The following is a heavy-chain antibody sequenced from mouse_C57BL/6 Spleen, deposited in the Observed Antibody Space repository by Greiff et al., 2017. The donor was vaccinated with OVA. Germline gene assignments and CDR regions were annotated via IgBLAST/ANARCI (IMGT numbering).Heavy chain of an antibody. CDR1: GYTFTSYW. D-gene: IGHD3-2*02. V-gene: IGHV1-50*01. CDR2: IDPSDSYT. J-gene: IGHJ4*01. CDR3: ARRLPHYYAMDY. Sequence: QVQLQPPGAELVKPGASVKLSCKASGYTFTSYWMQWVKQRPGQGLEWIGEIDPSDSYTNYNQKFKGKATLTVDTSSSTAYMQLSSLTSEDSAVYYCARRLPHYYAMDYWGQGTSVTVSS.